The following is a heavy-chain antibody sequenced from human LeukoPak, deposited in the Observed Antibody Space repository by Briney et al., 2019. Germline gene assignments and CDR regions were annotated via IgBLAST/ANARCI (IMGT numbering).Heavy chain of an antibody. D-gene: IGHD2-15*01. V-gene: IGHV4-34*01. Sequence: SETLSLTCAVYGGSFSGYYWSWIRQPPGKGLEWIGGINHSGSTNYNPSLKSRVTISVDTSKNQFSLKLSSVTAADTAVYYCARLRVVVVAARYFYYGMDVWGQGTTVTVSS. CDR1: GGSFSGYY. J-gene: IGHJ6*02. CDR3: ARLRVVVVAARYFYYGMDV. CDR2: INHSGST.